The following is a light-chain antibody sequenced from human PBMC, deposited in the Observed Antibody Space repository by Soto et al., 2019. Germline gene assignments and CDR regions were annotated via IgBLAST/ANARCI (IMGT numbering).Light chain of an antibody. CDR1: SSDIGGSNY. J-gene: IGLJ2*01. CDR3: AAWDDSLSGVV. V-gene: IGLV2-14*01. Sequence: QSALTQPASVSGSPGQSITISCTGTSSDIGGSNYVSWYQQHPGKAPKLIIYEVTNRPSGVSDRFSGSKSDNTASLIISGLQAEDEAHYYCAAWDDSLSGVVFGGGTKLTVL. CDR2: EVT.